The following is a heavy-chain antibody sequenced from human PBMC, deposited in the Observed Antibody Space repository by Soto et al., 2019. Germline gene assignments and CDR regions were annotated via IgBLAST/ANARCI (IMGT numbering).Heavy chain of an antibody. V-gene: IGHV4-31*03. CDR1: GGSISSGGYY. J-gene: IGHJ4*02. CDR2: IYYSGST. D-gene: IGHD3-22*01. Sequence: PSETLSLTCTVSGGSISSGGYYWSWIRQHPGKGLEWIGYIYYSGSTYYNPSLKSRVTISVDTSKNQFSLKLSSVTAADTAVYYCARYDSSGYYLGSWGQGTLVTVSS. CDR3: ARYDSSGYYLGS.